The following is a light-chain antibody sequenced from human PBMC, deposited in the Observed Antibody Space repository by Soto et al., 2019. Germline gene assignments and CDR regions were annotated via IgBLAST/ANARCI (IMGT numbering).Light chain of an antibody. CDR2: DAS. CDR3: QQYNNYST. Sequence: DIPISQSPSTLSASVGDRVTITCRASQSISDWLAWFQLKPGKAPKLLIYDASSLESGVPSRFSGSGSGTEFTLTISSLQPDDFATYYCQQYNNYSTFGQGTKV. V-gene: IGKV1-5*01. CDR1: QSISDW. J-gene: IGKJ1*01.